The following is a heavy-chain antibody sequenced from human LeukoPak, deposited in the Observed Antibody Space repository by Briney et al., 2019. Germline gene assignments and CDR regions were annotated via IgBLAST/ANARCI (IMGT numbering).Heavy chain of an antibody. V-gene: IGHV3-15*01. J-gene: IGHJ6*02. Sequence: PGGSLRLSCAASGFTFSNAWMSWVRQAPGKGLEWVGRIKSKTDGGTTDYAAPVKGSFTISRDDSKNTLYLQMNSLKTEDTAVYYCTTDPSYTAGDGYKFYYYGMDVWGQGTTVTVSS. D-gene: IGHD5-24*01. CDR1: GFTFSNAW. CDR3: TTDPSYTAGDGYKFYYYGMDV. CDR2: IKSKTDGGTT.